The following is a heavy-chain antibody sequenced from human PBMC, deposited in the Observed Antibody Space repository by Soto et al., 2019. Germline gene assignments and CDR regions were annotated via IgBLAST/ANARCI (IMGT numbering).Heavy chain of an antibody. V-gene: IGHV4-59*12. Sequence: SETLSLTCIVSGDSIRSSYWSWVRQPPGRGLEWIGYVYHSGTTNSNPSLKSRVTISADTSKNQFSLQLNSVTPEDTAVYYCARVEQWLVKTGYFDYWGQGTLVTVSS. D-gene: IGHD6-19*01. CDR3: ARVEQWLVKTGYFDY. CDR2: VYHSGTT. CDR1: GDSIRSSY. J-gene: IGHJ4*02.